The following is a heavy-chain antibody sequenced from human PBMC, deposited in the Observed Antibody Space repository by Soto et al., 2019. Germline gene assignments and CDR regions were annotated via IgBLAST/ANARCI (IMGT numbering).Heavy chain of an antibody. CDR1: GGTFSSYT. CDR2: IIPILGIA. J-gene: IGHJ6*03. CDR3: ARSTYDILTGSPSYYYMDV. V-gene: IGHV1-69*02. D-gene: IGHD3-9*01. Sequence: QVQLVQSGAEVKKPGSSVKVSCKASGGTFSSYTISWVRQAPGQGLEWMGRIIPILGIANYAQKFQGRVTITADKSTSTAYMELSSLRSEDTAVYYCARSTYDILTGSPSYYYMDVWGKGTTVTVSS.